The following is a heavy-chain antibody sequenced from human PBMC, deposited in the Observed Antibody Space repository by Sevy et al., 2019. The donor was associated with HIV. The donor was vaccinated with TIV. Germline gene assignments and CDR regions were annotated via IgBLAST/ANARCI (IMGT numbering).Heavy chain of an antibody. CDR1: EFTFIKFA. CDR2: IKEDGSET. J-gene: IGHJ4*02. Sequence: GGYLRLSCAASEFTFIKFAMSWVRQAPGKGLEWVASIKEDGSETYYVDSVKGRFTISRDNAKNSLFLQMNILRAEDTAVYYCARGWAYPDSWGQGSLVIVSS. CDR3: ARGWAYPDS. V-gene: IGHV3-7*03.